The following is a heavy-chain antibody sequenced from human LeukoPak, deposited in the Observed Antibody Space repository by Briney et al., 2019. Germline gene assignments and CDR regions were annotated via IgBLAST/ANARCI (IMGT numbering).Heavy chain of an antibody. V-gene: IGHV4-4*02. CDR1: GDSINSLDL. Sequence: SETLSLTCTVSGDSINSLDLWSWVRQPPGKGLEWIGEMYLSGTTHSNPSVKSRVTISIDKSKNQFFLNLSSVTAADTAVYYCGGLVGRYSSGLYYYYFDYWGQGTRVTVSS. J-gene: IGHJ4*02. D-gene: IGHD3-22*01. CDR2: MYLSGTT. CDR3: GGLVGRYSSGLYYYYFDY.